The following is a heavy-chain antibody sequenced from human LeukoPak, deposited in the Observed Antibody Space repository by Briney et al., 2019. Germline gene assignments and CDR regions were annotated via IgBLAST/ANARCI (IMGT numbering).Heavy chain of an antibody. Sequence: ASVEVSCKVSGYTLTELSMHWVRQAPGKGLEWMGGFDPEDGETIYAQKFQGRVTMTEDTSTDTAYMELSSLRSEDTAVYYCATGWNDGYYCYGMDVWGKGTTVTVSS. V-gene: IGHV1-24*01. J-gene: IGHJ6*04. CDR3: ATGWNDGYYCYGMDV. CDR1: GYTLTELS. CDR2: FDPEDGET. D-gene: IGHD1-1*01.